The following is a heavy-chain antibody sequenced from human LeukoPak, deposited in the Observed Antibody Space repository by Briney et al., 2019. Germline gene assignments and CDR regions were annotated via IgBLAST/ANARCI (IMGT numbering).Heavy chain of an antibody. D-gene: IGHD5-24*01. J-gene: IGHJ4*02. Sequence: GGSLRLSCVASGFPFSSYWMTWVRRAPGKGLEWVANIKQDGSKKSYVDSVKGRFTISRDNAKNSLYLQMNSLRAEDTAIYYCTRVGYIDEGIDYWGQGTLVTVSS. CDR1: GFPFSSYW. V-gene: IGHV3-7*04. CDR2: IKQDGSKK. CDR3: TRVGYIDEGIDY.